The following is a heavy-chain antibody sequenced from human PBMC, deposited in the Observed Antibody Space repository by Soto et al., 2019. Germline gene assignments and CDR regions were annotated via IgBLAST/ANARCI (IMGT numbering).Heavy chain of an antibody. J-gene: IGHJ5*02. V-gene: IGHV4-30-4*01. D-gene: IGHD3-10*01. CDR3: ARGMVRGVIDWFDP. CDR2: IYYSGST. CDR1: GGSISSGDYY. Sequence: ASETLSLTCTVSGGSISSGDYYWSWIRQPPGKGLEWIGYIYYSGSTYYNPSLKSRVTISVDTSKNQFSLKLSSVTAADTAVYYCARGMVRGVIDWFDPWGQGTLVTVSS.